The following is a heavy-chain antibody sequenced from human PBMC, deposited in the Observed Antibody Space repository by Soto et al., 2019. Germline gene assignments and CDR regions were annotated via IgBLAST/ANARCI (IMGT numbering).Heavy chain of an antibody. J-gene: IGHJ5*02. Sequence: QVQLVQSGAEVKKPGSSVKVSCKASGGTFSSYAISWVRQAPGQGLEWMGGIIPIFGTANYAQKFQGRVTISADESTSTADMELSSLRSEDTAVYYCGGGPVAGTNNWFDPWGQGTLVTVSS. CDR1: GGTFSSYA. D-gene: IGHD6-19*01. CDR2: IIPIFGTA. V-gene: IGHV1-69*12. CDR3: GGGPVAGTNNWFDP.